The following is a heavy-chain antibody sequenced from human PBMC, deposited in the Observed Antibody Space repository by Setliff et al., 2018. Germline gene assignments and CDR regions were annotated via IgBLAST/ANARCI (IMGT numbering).Heavy chain of an antibody. CDR3: RVWVDMIEVDS. V-gene: IGHV4-34*01. CDR2: INHSGSP. CDR1: GDSFSDYY. D-gene: IGHD3-22*01. J-gene: IGHJ4*02. Sequence: PSETLSLTCAVCGDSFSDYYWSWIRQPPGKGLEWIGEINHTGSPNWIGEINHSGSPNYNPSLKSRVTMSVDTSKNQFSLKLTSVTAADTAVYYCRVWVDMIEVDSWAQGTLVTV.